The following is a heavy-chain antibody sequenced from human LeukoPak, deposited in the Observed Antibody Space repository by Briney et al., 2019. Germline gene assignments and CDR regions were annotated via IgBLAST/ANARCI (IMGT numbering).Heavy chain of an antibody. V-gene: IGHV4-39*07. J-gene: IGHJ5*02. CDR3: ARESRGIAAAGTADP. CDR1: GGSISSSSYY. D-gene: IGHD6-13*01. CDR2: IYYSGST. Sequence: SETLSLTCTVSGGSISSSSYYWGWIRQPPGKGLEWIGSIYYSGSTYYNPSLKSRVTISVDTSKNQFSLKLSSVTAADTAAYYCARESRGIAAAGTADPWGQGTLVTVSS.